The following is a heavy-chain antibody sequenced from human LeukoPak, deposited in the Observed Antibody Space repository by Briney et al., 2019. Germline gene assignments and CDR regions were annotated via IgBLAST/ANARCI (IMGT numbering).Heavy chain of an antibody. CDR1: GYTFTSYG. D-gene: IGHD3-9*01. J-gene: IGHJ3*02. CDR3: ARDLDDILTGYQDAFDI. Sequence: ASVKVSCKASGYTFTSYGISWVRQAPGQGLEWMGWISAYNGNTNYAQKLRGRVTMTTDTSTSTAYMELRSLRSDDTAVYYCARDLDDILTGYQDAFDIWGQGTMVTVSS. V-gene: IGHV1-18*04. CDR2: ISAYNGNT.